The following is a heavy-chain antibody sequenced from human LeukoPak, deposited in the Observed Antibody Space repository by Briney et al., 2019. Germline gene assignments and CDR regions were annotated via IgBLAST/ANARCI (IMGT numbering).Heavy chain of an antibody. CDR1: GYTFTSYY. D-gene: IGHD3-9*01. CDR2: INPSGGST. Sequence: ASVKVSCKASGYTFTSYYMHWVRQAPGQGLEWMGIINPSGGSTSYAQKFQGRVTMTRDMSTSTVYMELSSLRSEDTAVYYCARGQYYDILTGYYFDYWGQGTLVTVSS. V-gene: IGHV1-46*01. J-gene: IGHJ4*02. CDR3: ARGQYYDILTGYYFDY.